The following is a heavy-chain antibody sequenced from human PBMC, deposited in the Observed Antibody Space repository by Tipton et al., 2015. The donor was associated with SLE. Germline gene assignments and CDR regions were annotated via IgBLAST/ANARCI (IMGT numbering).Heavy chain of an antibody. CDR2: IYYPGST. CDR3: ASFDY. V-gene: IGHV4-39*01. CDR1: GDSVSSSSYY. J-gene: IGHJ4*02. Sequence: TLSLTCTVSGDSVSSSSYYWGWIRQPPGKGLEWIGSIYYPGSTYYNPSLKSRVTISVDTSMNQFSLRLSSVTAADTAVYYCASFDYWGQGTLATVSS.